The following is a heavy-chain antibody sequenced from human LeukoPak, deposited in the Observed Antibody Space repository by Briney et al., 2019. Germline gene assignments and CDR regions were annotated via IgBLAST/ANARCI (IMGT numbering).Heavy chain of an antibody. CDR1: GYTFTSYA. D-gene: IGHD6-6*01. CDR2: IIPIFGTA. Sequence: ASVKVSCKASGYTFTSYAMNWVRQAPGQGLEWMGGIIPIFGTANYAQKFQGRVTITADESTSTAYMELSSLRSEDTAVYYCARFSPGGEYSSSRYYYYYMDVWGKGTTVTVSS. CDR3: ARFSPGGEYSSSRYYYYYMDV. J-gene: IGHJ6*03. V-gene: IGHV1-69*13.